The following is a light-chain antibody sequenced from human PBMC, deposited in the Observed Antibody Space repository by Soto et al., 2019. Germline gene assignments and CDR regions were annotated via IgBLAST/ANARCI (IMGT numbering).Light chain of an antibody. CDR2: SNN. Sequence: QSALNQPTSASATPGQRVTISFSGSSSNIGSNTVNWYQQLPGTAPKLLIYSNNQRPSGVPDRFSGSKSGTSASLAISGLQSEYEADYYCAAWDDSHYVFGPGTKVTVL. CDR1: SSNIGSNT. CDR3: AAWDDSHYV. J-gene: IGLJ1*01. V-gene: IGLV1-44*01.